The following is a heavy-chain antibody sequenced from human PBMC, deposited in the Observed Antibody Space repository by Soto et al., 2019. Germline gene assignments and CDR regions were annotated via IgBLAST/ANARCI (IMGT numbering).Heavy chain of an antibody. D-gene: IGHD5-18*01. CDR3: ARGSAAKRYFDL. J-gene: IGHJ2*01. CDR1: GAPISGGDYH. CDR2: IFPIGAT. V-gene: IGHV4-30-4*01. Sequence: QVQLQESGPGLVKPSQTLSLMCTVSGAPISGGDYHWSWIRQPPGKGLEWIGYIFPIGATHYNSCLWSRITMSVETSKSHFSLKLTAVTAADTAVYFCARGSAAKRYFDLWGRGTLVTVSS.